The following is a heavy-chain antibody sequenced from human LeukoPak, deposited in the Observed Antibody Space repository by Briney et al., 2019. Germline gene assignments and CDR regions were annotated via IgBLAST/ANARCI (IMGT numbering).Heavy chain of an antibody. CDR2: IYPGDSDT. J-gene: IGHJ6*02. Sequence: GESLKISCKGSGYSFTSYWIGWVRQMPGKGLEWMGIIYPGDSDTRYSPSFQGQVTISADKSISTAYLQWSSLKASDTAMYYCARRGFGVDYYYGMDVWGQGTTVTVSS. CDR1: GYSFTSYW. D-gene: IGHD3-10*01. CDR3: ARRGFGVDYYYGMDV. V-gene: IGHV5-51*01.